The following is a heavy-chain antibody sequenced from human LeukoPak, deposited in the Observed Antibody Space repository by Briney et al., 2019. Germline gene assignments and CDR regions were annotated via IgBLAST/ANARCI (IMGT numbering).Heavy chain of an antibody. CDR2: ISSSSTYI. J-gene: IGHJ3*02. CDR1: GFTFSSYS. CDR3: ARDHEQVVQLDAFDI. Sequence: GGSLRLSCAASGFTFSSYSMNWVRQAPGKGLEWVSSISSSSTYIYYADSVKGRFTISRDDAKNSLYLQMNSLRAEDTAVYYCARDHEQVVQLDAFDIWGQGTMATVSS. D-gene: IGHD1-1*01. V-gene: IGHV3-21*01.